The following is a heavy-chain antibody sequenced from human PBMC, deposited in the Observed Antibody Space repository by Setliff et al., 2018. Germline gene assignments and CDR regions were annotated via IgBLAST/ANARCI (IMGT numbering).Heavy chain of an antibody. V-gene: IGHV4-4*07. CDR1: GGSISSYY. CDR3: AREQWLDPPGYYYMDV. J-gene: IGHJ6*03. Sequence: KPSETLSLTCTVSGGSISSYYWSWIRQPAGKGLEWFGHIYIGGSANYSPSLKSRVTMSIDTSKNQFSLKLNSVTAADMAVYYCAREQWLDPPGYYYMDVWAKGTTVTVSS. CDR2: IYIGGSA. D-gene: IGHD6-19*01.